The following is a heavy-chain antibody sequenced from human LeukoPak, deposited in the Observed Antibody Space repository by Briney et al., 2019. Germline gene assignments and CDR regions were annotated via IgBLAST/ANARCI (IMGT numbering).Heavy chain of an antibody. CDR3: ARHRVSQRSNSFDP. CDR2: INHSGST. V-gene: IGHV4-34*01. D-gene: IGHD6-25*01. CDR1: GGSFSGYY. J-gene: IGHJ5*02. Sequence: SETLSLTCAVYGGSFSGYYWSWIRQPPGKGLEWIGEINHSGSTNYNPSLKSRVTISVDTSKNQFSLKLSSVTAADTAVYYYARHRVSQRSNSFDPWGQRTLVTVSS.